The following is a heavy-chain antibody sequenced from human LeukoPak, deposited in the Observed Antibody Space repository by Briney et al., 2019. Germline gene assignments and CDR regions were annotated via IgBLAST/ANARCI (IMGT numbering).Heavy chain of an antibody. V-gene: IGHV3-11*04. CDR1: GFTFSDYY. CDR3: ARAIQTWELLR. Sequence: GGSLRLSCAASGFTFSDYYMSWIRQAPGKGLEWVSYISSSGSTIYYADSVKGRFTISRDNAKNSLYLQMNSLRAEDTAAYYCARAIQTWELLRWGQGTLVTVSS. J-gene: IGHJ4*02. CDR2: ISSSGSTI. D-gene: IGHD1-26*01.